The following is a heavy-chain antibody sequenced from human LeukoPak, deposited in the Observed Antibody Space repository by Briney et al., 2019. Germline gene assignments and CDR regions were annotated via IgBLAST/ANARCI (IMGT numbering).Heavy chain of an antibody. Sequence: SVKVSCKASGGTFSSYAISWVRQAPGQGLEWMGGIIPIFGTANYAQKFQGRVTITADESTSTAYMELSSLRSEDTAVYYCARGVAGHSAFYDYWGQGTLVTASS. CDR1: GGTFSSYA. CDR2: IIPIFGTA. CDR3: ARGVAGHSAFYDY. D-gene: IGHD2-15*01. J-gene: IGHJ4*02. V-gene: IGHV1-69*13.